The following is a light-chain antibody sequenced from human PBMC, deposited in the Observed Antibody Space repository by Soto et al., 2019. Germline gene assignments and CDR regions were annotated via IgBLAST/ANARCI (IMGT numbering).Light chain of an antibody. V-gene: IGKV3-20*01. CDR2: GAS. CDR1: QSVSSSY. CDR3: QQYGSSPLT. Sequence: EIVLTQSPGTLSLSPGERATLSCRASQSVSSSYLAWYQQKPGQAPRLLIYGASSGATGIPDRFSGSGSGTDFTLTISRLEPEDFAVYYCQQYGSSPLTCGGGTKVDNK. J-gene: IGKJ4*01.